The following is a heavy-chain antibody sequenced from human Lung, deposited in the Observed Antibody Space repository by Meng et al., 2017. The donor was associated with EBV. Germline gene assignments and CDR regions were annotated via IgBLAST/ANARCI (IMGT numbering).Heavy chain of an antibody. Sequence: EVQLVESXGGLVQPGGSLRLSCAASGFTFSSYWMHWVRQAPGKGLVWVSRIGNDGSSTNYADSVKGRFTISRHNAKKTLYLQMNSLRAEDTAVYYCARESNGYEFDYRGQGTLGTVSS. V-gene: IGHV3-74*01. J-gene: IGHJ4*02. D-gene: IGHD5-12*01. CDR1: GFTFSSYW. CDR2: IGNDGSST. CDR3: ARESNGYEFDY.